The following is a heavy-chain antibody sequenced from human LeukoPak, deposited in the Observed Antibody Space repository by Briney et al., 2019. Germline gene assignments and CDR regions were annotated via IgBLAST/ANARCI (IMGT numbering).Heavy chain of an antibody. J-gene: IGHJ4*02. CDR3: ARRGFWSTKYYFDY. D-gene: IGHD3-3*01. V-gene: IGHV4-30-2*01. Sequence: SETLSLTCTVSGGSISSGGYYWSWIRQPPGKGLEWIGYIYHSGSTYYNPSLKSRVTISVDRSKNQFSLKLSSVTAADTAVYYRARRGFWSTKYYFDYWGQGTLVTVSS. CDR2: IYHSGST. CDR1: GGSISSGGYY.